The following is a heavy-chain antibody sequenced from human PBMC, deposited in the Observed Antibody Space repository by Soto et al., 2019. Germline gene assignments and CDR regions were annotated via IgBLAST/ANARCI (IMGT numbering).Heavy chain of an antibody. Sequence: GASVKLSCTDSGYALTSNGISWVRQAPGQGLEWMGWISAYNGNTNYAQKLQGRVTMTTDTSTSTAYMELRSLRSDDTAVYYCARDKRYFDWLSRGDYFDYWGQGTLVTVSS. CDR1: GYALTSNG. CDR3: ARDKRYFDWLSRGDYFDY. CDR2: ISAYNGNT. J-gene: IGHJ4*02. D-gene: IGHD3-9*01. V-gene: IGHV1-18*01.